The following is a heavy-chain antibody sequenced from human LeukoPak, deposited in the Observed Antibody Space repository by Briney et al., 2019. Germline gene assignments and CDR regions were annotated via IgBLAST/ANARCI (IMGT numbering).Heavy chain of an antibody. CDR1: GLTFNTYW. J-gene: IGHJ4*02. Sequence: GGSLRLSCAASGLTFNTYWMNWVRQPPGKGLECVANINPEGSDKYYVDSVKGRFTISRDNTNNLTYLQMRSLRAEDTAIYYCMTSGGYWGQETLVTVSS. V-gene: IGHV3-7*01. CDR3: MTSGGY. CDR2: INPEGSDK. D-gene: IGHD5-12*01.